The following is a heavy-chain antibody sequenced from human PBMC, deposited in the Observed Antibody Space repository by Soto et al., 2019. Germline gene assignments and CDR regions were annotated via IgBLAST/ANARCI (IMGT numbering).Heavy chain of an antibody. CDR1: GGTFSSYA. D-gene: IGHD3-22*01. V-gene: IGHV1-69*12. Sequence: QVQLVQSGAEVKKPGSSVKVSCKASGGTFSSYAISWVRQAPGQGLEWMGEIIPIFGTANYAQKFQGRVTITADESTSTAYMELSSLRAADTAVYYGAGDRGPSSGYYPYWFDPWGQGTLVAVSS. CDR3: AGDRGPSSGYYPYWFDP. J-gene: IGHJ5*02. CDR2: IIPIFGTA.